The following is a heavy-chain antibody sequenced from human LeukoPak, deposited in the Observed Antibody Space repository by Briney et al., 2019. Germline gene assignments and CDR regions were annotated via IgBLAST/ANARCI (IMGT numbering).Heavy chain of an antibody. Sequence: SETLSLTCTVSGGSISSGSYYWSWIRQPAGKGLEWIGRIYTSGSTNYNPSLKSRVTISVDTSKNQFSLKLSSVTAADTAVYYCARAIWFGEGHDSWGQGTLVTVSS. CDR2: IYTSGST. CDR1: GGSISSGSYY. D-gene: IGHD3-10*01. J-gene: IGHJ4*02. V-gene: IGHV4-61*02. CDR3: ARAIWFGEGHDS.